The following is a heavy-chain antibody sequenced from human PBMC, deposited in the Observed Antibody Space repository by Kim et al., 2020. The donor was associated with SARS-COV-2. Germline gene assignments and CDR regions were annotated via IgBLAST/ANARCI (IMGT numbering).Heavy chain of an antibody. J-gene: IGHJ5*02. V-gene: IGHV6-1*01. CDR1: GDSVSSNSAA. D-gene: IGHD3-9*01. Sequence: SQTLSLTCAISGDSVSSNSAAWNWIRQSPSRGLEWLGRTYYRSKWYNDYAVSVKSRITINPDTSKNQFSLQLNSVTPEDTAVYYCARGSRGLGYFDWLPKYNWFDPWGQGTLVTVSS. CDR3: ARGSRGLGYFDWLPKYNWFDP. CDR2: TYYRSKWYN.